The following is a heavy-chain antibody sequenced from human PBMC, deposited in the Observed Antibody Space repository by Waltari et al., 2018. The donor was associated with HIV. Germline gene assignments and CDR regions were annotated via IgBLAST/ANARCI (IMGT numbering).Heavy chain of an antibody. J-gene: IGHJ5*02. V-gene: IGHV4-34*01. D-gene: IGHD4-17*01. CDR3: ARHGNYGDYVFDP. CDR1: GGSFSGYY. Sequence: QVQLQQWGAGLLKPSETLSLTCAVYGGSFSGYYWSWIRQPPGKGLDWIGEINHSGSTNYNPALKSRVTISVDTSKNQFSLKLSSVTAADTAVYYCARHGNYGDYVFDPWGQGTLVTVSS. CDR2: INHSGST.